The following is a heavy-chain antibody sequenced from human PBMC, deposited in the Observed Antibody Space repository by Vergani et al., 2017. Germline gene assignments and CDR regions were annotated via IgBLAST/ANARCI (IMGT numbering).Heavy chain of an antibody. CDR2: IYHTGSA. V-gene: IGHV4-38-2*02. CDR1: GYSITSGYY. D-gene: IGHD4-23*01. CDR3: ARGLMGTVVTPLDF. J-gene: IGHJ4*02. Sequence: QVQLQESGPGLVKPSETLSLTCSVSGYSITSGYYWGWIRQPPGRGLEWIGSIYHTGSAYYNPSLKSRVTVSVDTSMNQVSLKLSSVTAADTAVYYCARGLMGTVVTPLDFWGQGTLVTVSS.